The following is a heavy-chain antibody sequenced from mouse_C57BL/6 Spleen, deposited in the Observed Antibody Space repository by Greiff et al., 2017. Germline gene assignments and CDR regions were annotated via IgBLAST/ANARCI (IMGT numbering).Heavy chain of an antibody. CDR2: ISSGGSYT. CDR3: ARPSTVVAHFGC. CDR1: GFTFSSYG. D-gene: IGHD1-1*01. J-gene: IGHJ2*01. V-gene: IGHV5-6*01. Sequence: EVKLMESGGDLVKPGGSLKLSCAASGFTFSSYGMSWVRPTPDKRLEWVATISSGGSYTYYPDSVKGRFTISRDNAKNTLYLPMSSLKSEDTAMYYCARPSTVVAHFGCWGQGTTLTVAS.